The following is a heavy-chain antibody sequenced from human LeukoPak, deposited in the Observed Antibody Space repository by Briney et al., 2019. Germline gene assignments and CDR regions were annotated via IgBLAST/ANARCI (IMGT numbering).Heavy chain of an antibody. CDR2: ISYDKSNK. CDR3: ADTILAQ. J-gene: IGHJ4*02. CDR1: GFTFSSYA. D-gene: IGHD3-3*01. Sequence: GGSLRLSCAASGFTFSSYAMHWVRQAPGKGLEWVALISYDKSNKYYADSVKGRFTISRDNSKNTLYLQMNSLRAEDTAVYYCADTILAQWGQGTLVTVSS. V-gene: IGHV3-30-3*01.